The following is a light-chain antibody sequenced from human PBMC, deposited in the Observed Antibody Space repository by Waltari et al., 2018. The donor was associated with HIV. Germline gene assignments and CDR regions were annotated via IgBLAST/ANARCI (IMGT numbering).Light chain of an antibody. CDR3: SSYTGSSTLGV. CDR2: DVI. CDR1: SSDVGDYNY. J-gene: IGLJ1*01. V-gene: IGLV2-14*03. Sequence: QSALTQPASVSGSPGQSITISCTGASSDVGDYNYVSWYQQHPGKAPKLMIYDVINRPSGVSNRFSGSKSGNTASLTISGLQAEDEADYYCSSYTGSSTLGVFGTGTRVTVL.